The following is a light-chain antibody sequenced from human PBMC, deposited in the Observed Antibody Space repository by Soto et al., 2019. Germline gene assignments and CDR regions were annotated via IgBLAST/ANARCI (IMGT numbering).Light chain of an antibody. CDR1: QGISDY. CDR3: QQFNAYPLT. J-gene: IGKJ4*01. Sequence: DIQLTQSPSFLSASVGDRVTISCRASQGISDYLAWYQQKPGKAPKLLIYGASTLQSGVPSRFRGSASGTEFTLPISSLQPEDFATYFCQQFNAYPLTFGGGTKLEIK. V-gene: IGKV1-9*01. CDR2: GAS.